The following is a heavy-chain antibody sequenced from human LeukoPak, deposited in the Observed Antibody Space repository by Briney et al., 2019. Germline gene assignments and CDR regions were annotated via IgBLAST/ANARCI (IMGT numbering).Heavy chain of an antibody. J-gene: IGHJ5*02. V-gene: IGHV3-21*01. CDR3: ARDTSTSRSNWFDP. CDR2: ISSSSSYK. D-gene: IGHD2-2*01. CDR1: GVTFSSYS. Sequence: GGSLRLSCTASGVTFSSYSMNWVRQAPGKGLEWVSSISSSSSYKYYADSLKGRFTISRDNAKNSLYLQMNSLRAEDTAVYYCARDTSTSRSNWFDPWGQETLVTVSS.